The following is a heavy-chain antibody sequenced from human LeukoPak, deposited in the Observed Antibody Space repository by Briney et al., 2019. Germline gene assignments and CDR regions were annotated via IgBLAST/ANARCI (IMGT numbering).Heavy chain of an antibody. CDR2: IIPIFGIA. V-gene: IGHV1-69*04. D-gene: IGHD3-3*01. CDR3: AREASGSNYDFWSGYSEWFDP. CDR1: GGTFSSYA. J-gene: IGHJ5*02. Sequence: SVNLSCKASGGTFSSYAISWVRQAPGQGLEWMGRIIPIFGIANYAQKFQGRVTITADKSTSTAYMELSSLRSEDTAVYYCAREASGSNYDFWSGYSEWFDPWGQGTLVTVSS.